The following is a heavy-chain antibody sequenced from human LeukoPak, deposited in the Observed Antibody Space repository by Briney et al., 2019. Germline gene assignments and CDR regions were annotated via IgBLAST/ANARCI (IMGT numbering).Heavy chain of an antibody. J-gene: IGHJ6*03. CDR1: GGSISSGSYV. CDR3: ARITDYSDYYYYSMDV. CDR2: IYTSWHT. Sequence: PSQTLSLTCTVSGGSISSGSYVWGWIRQPGGRGLEWIGRIYTSWHTNYTPALKSRLTISVDTSKNHFSLKLSSVTAADTAVYYCARITDYSDYYYYSMDVWGKGTTVTVSS. V-gene: IGHV4-61*02. D-gene: IGHD4-11*01.